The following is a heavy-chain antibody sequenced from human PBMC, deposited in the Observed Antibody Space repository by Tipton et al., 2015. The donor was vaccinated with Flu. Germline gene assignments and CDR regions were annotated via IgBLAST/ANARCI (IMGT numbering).Heavy chain of an antibody. Sequence: SLRLSCAASGFTFNTYWMSWVRQAPGKGLEWVANIKQGGSEKYYVDSVKGRFTISRDNAKNSLYLQMNSLRADDTAVYYCAREEGHYYDTSGFFDYWGQGTLVTVSS. J-gene: IGHJ4*02. CDR1: GFTFNTYW. CDR2: IKQGGSEK. D-gene: IGHD3-22*01. CDR3: AREEGHYYDTSGFFDY. V-gene: IGHV3-7*01.